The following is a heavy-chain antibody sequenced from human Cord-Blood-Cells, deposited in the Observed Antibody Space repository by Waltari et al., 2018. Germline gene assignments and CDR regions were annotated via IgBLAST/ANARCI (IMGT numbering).Heavy chain of an antibody. CDR2: IWYDGSNK. J-gene: IGHJ4*02. D-gene: IGHD6-13*01. V-gene: IGHV3-33*01. CDR1: GFTFSSYG. CDR3: ARDPFSSWYFDY. Sequence: QVQLVESGGGVVQPGRSLRLSWSASGFTFSSYGMHWVRQAPGKGLEWVAVIWYDGSNKYYADSVKGRFTISRDNSKNTLYLQMNSLRAEDTAVYYCARDPFSSWYFDYWGQGTLVTVSS.